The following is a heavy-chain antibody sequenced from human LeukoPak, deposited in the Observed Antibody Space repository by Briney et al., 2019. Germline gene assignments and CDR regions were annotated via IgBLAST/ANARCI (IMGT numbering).Heavy chain of an antibody. Sequence: ASVKVSCKVSGYTLTELSMHWVRQAPGKGLEWMGGFDSEDGETIYAQKFQGRVTMTEDTSTDTAYMELSSLRSEDTAVYYCATEPIEIQLWRQSYFDYWGQGTLVTVSS. CDR2: FDSEDGET. CDR3: ATEPIEIQLWRQSYFDY. J-gene: IGHJ4*02. D-gene: IGHD5-18*01. V-gene: IGHV1-24*01. CDR1: GYTLTELS.